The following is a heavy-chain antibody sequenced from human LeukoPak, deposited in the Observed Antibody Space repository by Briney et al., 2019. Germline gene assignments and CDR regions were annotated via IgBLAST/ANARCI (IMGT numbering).Heavy chain of an antibody. D-gene: IGHD3-22*01. V-gene: IGHV4-59*08. J-gene: IGHJ3*02. CDR3: AIHAGFGSGYYHDAFDI. Sequence: PSETLSLTCTVSGDSINDYYWSWIRQPPGNRLEWIGWIYYSGSTMYSPSLESRVTISLHQSRPQFSLDLNSVTAADTAVYYCAIHAGFGSGYYHDAFDIWGQGSMVIVSS. CDR2: IYYSGST. CDR1: GDSINDYY.